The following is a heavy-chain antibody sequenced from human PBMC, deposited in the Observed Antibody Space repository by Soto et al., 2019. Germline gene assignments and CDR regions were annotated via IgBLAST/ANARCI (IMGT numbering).Heavy chain of an antibody. CDR1: GFTFSVSA. CDR3: TRKRTVTFWGGTYGMDV. J-gene: IGHJ6*02. CDR2: IRSKANSYAT. D-gene: IGHD3-3*01. Sequence: PGGSLIISCAASGFTFSVSAMHWVRQASGKGLEWVGRIRSKANSYATAYAASVKGRFTISRDDSKNTAYLQMKSLKTEDTAVYYCTRKRTVTFWGGTYGMDVWGQGATVTVSS. V-gene: IGHV3-73*01.